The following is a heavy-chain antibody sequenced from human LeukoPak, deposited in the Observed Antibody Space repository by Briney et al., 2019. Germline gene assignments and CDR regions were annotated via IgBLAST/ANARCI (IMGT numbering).Heavy chain of an antibody. CDR2: VSAYKGYT. D-gene: IGHD6-19*01. CDR3: AREAVSFVAVANDGYFDF. CDR1: RYTFTSYG. V-gene: IGHV1-18*01. J-gene: IGHJ4*02. Sequence: ASVKVSCKASRYTFTSYGISWVRQAPGQGLEWMGWVSAYKGYTSHAQKFQDRVIMTTDTSTTTAYMELRNLKSGDTAVYYCAREAVSFVAVANDGYFDFWGQGSLVIVSS.